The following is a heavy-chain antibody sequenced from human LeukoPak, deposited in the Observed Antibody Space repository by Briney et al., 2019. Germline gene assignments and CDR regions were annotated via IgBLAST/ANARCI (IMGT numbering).Heavy chain of an antibody. V-gene: IGHV3-20*04. CDR1: GFIFDDHG. D-gene: IGHD6-19*01. Sequence: PGGSLRLSCAASGFIFDDHGMSWVRHAPGKGLEWVSGINWNGGSTGYADSVKGRFTISRDNAKNSLYLQMDSLSAEDTAFYYCAKNLGSGWYFPFDYWGQGTLVTVSS. CDR3: AKNLGSGWYFPFDY. J-gene: IGHJ4*02. CDR2: INWNGGST.